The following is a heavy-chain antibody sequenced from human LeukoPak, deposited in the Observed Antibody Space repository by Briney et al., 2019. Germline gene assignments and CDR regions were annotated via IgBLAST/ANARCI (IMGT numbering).Heavy chain of an antibody. D-gene: IGHD1-26*01. Sequence: GGSLRLSCAASGFTFSNNAMHWVRQARGKGLEWVTFISYNGRDILYADSVKGRFTISRDNSKNTLYLQMNSLRVEDTAVYYCAREGGIGGASTFDYWGQGTLVTVSS. CDR3: AREGGIGGASTFDY. V-gene: IGHV3-30*04. CDR2: ISYNGRDI. J-gene: IGHJ4*02. CDR1: GFTFSNNA.